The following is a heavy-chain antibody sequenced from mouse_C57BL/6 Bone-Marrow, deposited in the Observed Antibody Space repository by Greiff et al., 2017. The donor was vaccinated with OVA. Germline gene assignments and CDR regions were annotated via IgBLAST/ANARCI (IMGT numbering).Heavy chain of an antibody. CDR1: GYTFTSYG. V-gene: IGHV1-81*01. Sequence: VKLMESGAELARPGASVKLSCKASGYTFTSYGISWVKQRTGQGLEWIGEIYPRSGNTYYNEKFKGKATLTADKSSSTAYMELRSLTSEDSAVYFCARKRNYGSDFDYWGQGTTLTVSS. D-gene: IGHD1-1*01. CDR2: IYPRSGNT. J-gene: IGHJ2*01. CDR3: ARKRNYGSDFDY.